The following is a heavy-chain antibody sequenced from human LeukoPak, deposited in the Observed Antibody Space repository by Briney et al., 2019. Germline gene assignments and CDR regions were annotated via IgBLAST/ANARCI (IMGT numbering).Heavy chain of an antibody. CDR3: ARERYSGYDFDY. D-gene: IGHD5-12*01. CDR1: GGSISGYY. Sequence: SETLSLTCTVSGGSISGYYWSWIRQPAWKGLEWIGRIYTSGSTNYNPSLKSRVTMSVDTSKNQFSLKLSSVTAADTAVYYCARERYSGYDFDYWGQGTLVTVSS. CDR2: IYTSGST. V-gene: IGHV4-4*07. J-gene: IGHJ4*02.